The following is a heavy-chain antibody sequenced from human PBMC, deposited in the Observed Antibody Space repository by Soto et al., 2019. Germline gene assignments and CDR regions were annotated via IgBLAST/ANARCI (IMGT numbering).Heavy chain of an antibody. CDR3: ARGRTAALRATRLLRVLFDL. V-gene: IGHV4-34*01. CDR1: GGSLGGFH. Sequence: QVQLQQWGAGLLKPSETLSLTCAVSGGSLGGFHWSWIRQPPGQGLEWIGEISRSGSTNYDRSLKSRVTMSMETSRNQVSLNLSSVTVADTAVYYCARGRTAALRATRLLRVLFDLWGHGNLIIVSS. CDR2: ISRSGST. D-gene: IGHD6-13*01. J-gene: IGHJ4*01.